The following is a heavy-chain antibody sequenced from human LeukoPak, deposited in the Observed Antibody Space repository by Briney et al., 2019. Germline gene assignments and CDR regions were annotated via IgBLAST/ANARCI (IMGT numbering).Heavy chain of an antibody. CDR3: TRAKLGYYYDSSGYSSYYYYMDV. Sequence: GSLRLSCTASGFTFGDYAMSWVRQAPGKGLEWVGFIRSKAYGGTTEYAASVKGRFTISRDDSKSIAYLQMNSLKTEDTAVYYCTRAKLGYYYDSSGYSSYYYYMDVWGKGTTVTASS. J-gene: IGHJ6*03. CDR1: GFTFGDYA. V-gene: IGHV3-49*04. D-gene: IGHD3-22*01. CDR2: IRSKAYGGTT.